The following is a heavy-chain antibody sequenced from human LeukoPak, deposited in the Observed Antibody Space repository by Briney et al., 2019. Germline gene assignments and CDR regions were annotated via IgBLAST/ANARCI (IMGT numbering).Heavy chain of an antibody. J-gene: IGHJ4*02. D-gene: IGHD3-10*01. CDR3: AKDGSLYGSGSYYLDY. CDR2: ISGSGGST. Sequence: GGSLRLSCAASGFTVSSNYMSWVRQAPGKGLEWVSAISGSGGSTYYADSVKGRFTISRDNSKNTLYLQMNSLRAEDTAVYYCAKDGSLYGSGSYYLDYWGQGTLVTVSS. V-gene: IGHV3-23*01. CDR1: GFTVSSNY.